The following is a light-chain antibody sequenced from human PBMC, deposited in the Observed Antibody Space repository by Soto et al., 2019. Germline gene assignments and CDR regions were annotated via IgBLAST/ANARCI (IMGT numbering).Light chain of an antibody. CDR2: AAS. V-gene: IGKV1D-12*01. J-gene: IGKJ5*01. CDR3: QQGDSFPVT. CDR1: QGIGRW. Sequence: DVQMTQYPSSVSASVGDRVTITCRASQGIGRWLAWYQQRPGKAPRFLIYAASSLQGGDPSRFSGSGSGTDFTRTISNLQPEDVATYFCQQGDSFPVTFGQGTRLEMK.